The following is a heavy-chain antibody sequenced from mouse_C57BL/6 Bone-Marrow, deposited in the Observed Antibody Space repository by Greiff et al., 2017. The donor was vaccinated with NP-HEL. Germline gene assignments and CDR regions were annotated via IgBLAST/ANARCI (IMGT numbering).Heavy chain of an antibody. V-gene: IGHV1-81*01. CDR2: IYPRSGNT. CDR1: GYTFPSYG. D-gene: IGHD1-1*01. CDR3: ARESDYYGSSWYFDY. J-gene: IGHJ2*01. Sequence: QVQLQQSGAALSLLGASVKLSCKASGYTFPSYGLSWVKQRPGPGLEWIGEIYPRSGNTYSNEKFKGKATLTADKSSSTAYMELRSLTSEDYAVYFGARESDYYGSSWYFDYWGQVTTRTVSS.